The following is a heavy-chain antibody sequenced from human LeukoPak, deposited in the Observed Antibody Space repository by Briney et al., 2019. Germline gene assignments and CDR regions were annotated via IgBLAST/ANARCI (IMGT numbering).Heavy chain of an antibody. CDR1: GFTFSSYA. CDR2: ISYDGSNK. CDR3: ARIEMATIDFDY. V-gene: IGHV3-30*04. J-gene: IGHJ4*02. Sequence: PGGSLRLSCAASGFTFSSYAMHWVRQAPGKGLEWVAVISYDGSNKYYADSVKGRFTISRDNSKNTLYLQMNSLRAEDTAVYYCARIEMATIDFDYWGQGTLVTVSS. D-gene: IGHD5-24*01.